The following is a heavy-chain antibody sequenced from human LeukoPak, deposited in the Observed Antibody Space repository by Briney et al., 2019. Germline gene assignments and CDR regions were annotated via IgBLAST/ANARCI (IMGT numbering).Heavy chain of an antibody. CDR3: AGRDGYNYFDY. CDR2: IYYSGST. V-gene: IGHV4-59*01. CDR1: GGSINSYY. Sequence: SETLSLTCTVSGGSINSYYWSWIRQPPGKRLEWIGYIYYSGSTDYNPSLKSRLTISIDTSKNQFSLKLRSVTAADTAVYYCAGRDGYNYFDYWGQGTLVTVSS. D-gene: IGHD5-24*01. J-gene: IGHJ4*02.